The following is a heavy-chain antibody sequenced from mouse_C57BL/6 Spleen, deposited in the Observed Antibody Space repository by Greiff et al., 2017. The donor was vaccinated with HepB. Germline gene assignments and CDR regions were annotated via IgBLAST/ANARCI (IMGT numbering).Heavy chain of an antibody. CDR1: GYSFTDYN. Sequence: VQLKESGPELVKPGASVKISCKASGYSFTDYNMNWVKQSNGKSLEWIGVINPNYGTTSYNQKFKGKATLTVDQSSSTAYMQLNSLTSEDSAVYYCARRYYGSSLYYFDYWGQGTTLTVSS. V-gene: IGHV1-39*01. J-gene: IGHJ2*01. D-gene: IGHD1-1*01. CDR2: INPNYGTT. CDR3: ARRYYGSSLYYFDY.